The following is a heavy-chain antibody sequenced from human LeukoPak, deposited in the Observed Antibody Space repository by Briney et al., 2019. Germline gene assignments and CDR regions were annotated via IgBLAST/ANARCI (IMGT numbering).Heavy chain of an antibody. CDR2: IYSGGST. CDR3: ARARGYSYGGAYY. CDR1: GFTVSSNY. Sequence: PAGGSLRLSCAASGFTVSSNYMSWVRQAPGKGLEWVSVIYSGGSTYYADSVKGRFTIPRDNSKNTLYLQMNSLRAEDTAVYYCARARGYSYGGAYYWGQGTLVTVSS. J-gene: IGHJ4*02. D-gene: IGHD5-18*01. V-gene: IGHV3-66*01.